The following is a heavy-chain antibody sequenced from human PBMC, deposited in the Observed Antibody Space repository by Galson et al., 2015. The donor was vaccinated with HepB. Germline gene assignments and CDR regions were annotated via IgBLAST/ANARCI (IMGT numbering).Heavy chain of an antibody. J-gene: IGHJ6*02. CDR3: AKDQSYYYYGMDV. V-gene: IGHV3-23*01. CDR2: ISGSGGST. CDR1: GFTFSSYA. Sequence: SLRLSCAASGFTFSSYAMNWVRQAPGTGLEWVSAISGSGGSTYYADSVKGRFTISRGNSKNTLYLQMNTLRAEDTAAYYCAKDQSYYYYGMDVWGQGTTVTVSS.